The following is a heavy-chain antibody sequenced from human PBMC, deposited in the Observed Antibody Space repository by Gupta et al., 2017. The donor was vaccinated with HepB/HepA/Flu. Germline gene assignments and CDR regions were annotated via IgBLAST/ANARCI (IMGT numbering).Heavy chain of an antibody. CDR2: INHSGST. J-gene: IGHJ6*03. Sequence: QVQLQQWGAGLLKPSETLSLTCAVYGGSFSGYYWSWIRQPPGKGLEWIGEINHSGSTNYNPSLKSRVTISVDTSKNQFSLKLSSVTAADTAVYYCARGSSSGRDLGYYMDVWGKGTTVTVSS. V-gene: IGHV4-34*01. CDR3: ARGSSSGRDLGYYMDV. CDR1: GGSFSGYY. D-gene: IGHD6-19*01.